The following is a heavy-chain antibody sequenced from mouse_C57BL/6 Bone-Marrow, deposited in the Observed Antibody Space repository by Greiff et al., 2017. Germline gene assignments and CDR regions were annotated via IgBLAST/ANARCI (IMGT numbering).Heavy chain of an antibody. V-gene: IGHV1-78*01. J-gene: IGHJ4*01. CDR3: ARQGLPGYYAMDY. CDR2: IYPRDGST. D-gene: IGHD3-3*01. Sequence: QVQLQQSDAELVKPGASVKISCKVSGYTFPDHTIHWMKQRPEQGLEWIGYIYPRDGSTKYNEKFKGKATLTADKSSSTAYMQLNSLTSEDSAVYCCARQGLPGYYAMDYWGQGTSVTVSS. CDR1: GYTFPDHT.